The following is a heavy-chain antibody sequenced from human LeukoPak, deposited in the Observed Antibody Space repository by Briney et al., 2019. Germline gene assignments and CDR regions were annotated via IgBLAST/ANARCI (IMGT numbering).Heavy chain of an antibody. Sequence: GGSLRLSCAASGFTFSDHYMDWVRQAPGKGLEWVSVMYRGGGTYYADSVRGRFTVSRDNSKNTMYLQMNSLRAEDTAVYYCADPHDSSGYHTRGYWGQGTLVTVSS. V-gene: IGHV3-66*01. J-gene: IGHJ4*02. CDR2: MYRGGGT. D-gene: IGHD3-22*01. CDR1: GFTFSDHY. CDR3: ADPHDSSGYHTRGY.